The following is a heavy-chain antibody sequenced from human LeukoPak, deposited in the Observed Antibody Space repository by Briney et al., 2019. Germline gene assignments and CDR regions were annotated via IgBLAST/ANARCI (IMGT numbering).Heavy chain of an antibody. V-gene: IGHV3-48*02. CDR3: ATKRFDY. J-gene: IGHJ4*02. CDR1: GFTFSTYS. CDR2: ISSTATSI. Sequence: GGSLRLSCAASGFTFSTYSMNWVRQAPGNGLEWVSYISSTATSIYYADSVKGRFTISRDSAQNSLFLQMTSLRDDDTAIYYCATKRFDYWGKGALVIVSS.